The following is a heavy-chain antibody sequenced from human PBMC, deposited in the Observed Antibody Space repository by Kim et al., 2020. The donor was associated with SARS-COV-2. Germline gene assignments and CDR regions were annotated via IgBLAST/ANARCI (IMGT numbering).Heavy chain of an antibody. CDR1: GGSISSYY. CDR3: ARSSSWYYYYYGMDV. D-gene: IGHD6-13*01. CDR2: IYYSGST. Sequence: SETLSLTCTVSGGSISSYYWSWIRQPPGKGLEWIGYIYYSGSTNYNPSLKSRVTISVDTSENQFSLKLSSVTAADTAVYYCARSSSWYYYYYGMDVWGQGTTVTVSS. V-gene: IGHV4-59*01. J-gene: IGHJ6*02.